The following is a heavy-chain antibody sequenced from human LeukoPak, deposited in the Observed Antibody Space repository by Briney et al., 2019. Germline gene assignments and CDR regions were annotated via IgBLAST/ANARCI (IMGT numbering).Heavy chain of an antibody. J-gene: IGHJ6*04. Sequence: GGSLRLSCAASGFTFSSYSMNWVRQAPGKGLEWVSYISSSSSTIYYADSVKGRFTISRDNAKNSLYLQMNSLRAEDTAVYYCARVSTMVRDMGVWGKGTTVTISS. D-gene: IGHD3-10*01. CDR2: ISSSSSTI. V-gene: IGHV3-48*01. CDR3: ARVSTMVRDMGV. CDR1: GFTFSSYS.